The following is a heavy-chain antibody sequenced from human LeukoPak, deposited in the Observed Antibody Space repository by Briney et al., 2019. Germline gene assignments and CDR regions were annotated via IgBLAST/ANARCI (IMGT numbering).Heavy chain of an antibody. D-gene: IGHD3-16*01. CDR2: INHSGNT. J-gene: IGHJ4*02. Sequence: KTGGSLRLSCAASGFTVSSNYMSWIRQPPGKGLEWIGEINHSGNTNYNPSLKSRVTISLVTSKNQFSLNLNSVTAADTAVHYCARGGRVGDYAPFDYWGQGTLVTVSS. CDR1: GFTVSSNY. V-gene: IGHV4-34*01. CDR3: ARGGRVGDYAPFDY.